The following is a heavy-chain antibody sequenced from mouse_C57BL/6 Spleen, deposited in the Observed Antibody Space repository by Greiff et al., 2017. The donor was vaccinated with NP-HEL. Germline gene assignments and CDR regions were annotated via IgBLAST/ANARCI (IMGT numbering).Heavy chain of an antibody. Sequence: QVHVKQSGAELVRPGASVTLSCKASGYTFTDYEMHWVKQTPVHGLEWIGAIDPETGGTAYNQKFKGKAILTADKSSSTAYMELRSLTSEDSAVYYCTRWYYEGFAYWGQGTLVTVSA. J-gene: IGHJ3*01. CDR3: TRWYYEGFAY. V-gene: IGHV1-15*01. CDR1: GYTFTDYE. CDR2: IDPETGGT. D-gene: IGHD1-1*01.